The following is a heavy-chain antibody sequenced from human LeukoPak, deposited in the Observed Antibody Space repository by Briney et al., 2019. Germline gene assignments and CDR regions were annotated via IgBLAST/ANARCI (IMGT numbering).Heavy chain of an antibody. D-gene: IGHD6-19*01. CDR2: IYFGGGT. CDR3: ARTTGFAVASGYYFDY. V-gene: IGHV4-4*07. CDR1: GDSMSRYY. Sequence: SETLSLTCNVSGDSMSRYYWSWIRQPAGKGLEWIGRIYFGGGTRYNPSLKSRVTMSVDTSKNRFSLNLSSVTAADTAVYYCARTTGFAVASGYYFDYWGQGILVTVSS. J-gene: IGHJ4*02.